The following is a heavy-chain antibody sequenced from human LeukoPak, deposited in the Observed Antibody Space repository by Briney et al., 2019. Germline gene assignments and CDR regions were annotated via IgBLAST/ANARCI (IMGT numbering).Heavy chain of an antibody. CDR2: INHSGST. CDR1: GFTFSNAW. D-gene: IGHD3-10*01. J-gene: IGHJ4*02. Sequence: GSLRLSCAASGFTFSNAWMSWVRQAPGKGLEWIGEINHSGSTNYNPSLKSRVTISVDTSKNQFSLKLSSVTAADTAVYYCAAPQRNYYGSGSYFGYRGQGTLVTVSS. CDR3: AAPQRNYYGSGSYFGY. V-gene: IGHV4-34*08.